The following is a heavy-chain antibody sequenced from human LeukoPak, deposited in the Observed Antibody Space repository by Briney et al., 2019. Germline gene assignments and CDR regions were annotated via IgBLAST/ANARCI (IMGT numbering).Heavy chain of an antibody. CDR1: GYSFTSYW. D-gene: IGHD5-24*01. CDR2: IDPSDSYT. J-gene: IGHJ4*02. Sequence: AGESLKISCKGSGYSFTSYWISWVRQMPGKGLEWIGRIDPSDSYTNYSPSFQGHVTISADKSISTAYLQWSSLKASDTAMYYCARRSTMARGADYWGQGTLVTVSS. V-gene: IGHV5-10-1*01. CDR3: ARRSTMARGADY.